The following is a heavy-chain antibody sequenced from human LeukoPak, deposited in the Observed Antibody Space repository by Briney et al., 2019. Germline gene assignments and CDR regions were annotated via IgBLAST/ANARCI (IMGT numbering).Heavy chain of an antibody. Sequence: SETLSLTCAVYGGSFSGYYWSWIRQPPGKGLEWIGEINHSGSTNYNPSLKSRVTISVDAPRNQFSLKLSSVTAADTAVYYCARRGSSSGYIAKFDYWGQGTLVTVSS. CDR2: INHSGST. D-gene: IGHD3-22*01. CDR1: GGSFSGYY. J-gene: IGHJ4*02. V-gene: IGHV4-34*01. CDR3: ARRGSSSGYIAKFDY.